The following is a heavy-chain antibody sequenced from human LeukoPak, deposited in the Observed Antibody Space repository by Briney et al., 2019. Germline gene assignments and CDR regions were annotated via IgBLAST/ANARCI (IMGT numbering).Heavy chain of an antibody. Sequence: PSETLSLTCAVYGGSFSGYYWSWIRQPPGKGLEWIGEINHSGSTNYNPPLKSRVTISVDTSKNQFSLKLSSVTAADTAVYYCARRYLRWLQSSNWFDPWGQGTLVTVSS. CDR2: INHSGST. V-gene: IGHV4-34*01. CDR1: GGSFSGYY. D-gene: IGHD5-24*01. J-gene: IGHJ5*02. CDR3: ARRYLRWLQSSNWFDP.